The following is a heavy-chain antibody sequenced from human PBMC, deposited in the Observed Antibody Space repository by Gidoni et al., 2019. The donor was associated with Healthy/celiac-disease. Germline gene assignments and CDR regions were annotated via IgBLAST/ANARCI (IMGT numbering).Heavy chain of an antibody. J-gene: IGHJ4*02. V-gene: IGHV4-34*01. D-gene: IGHD6-19*01. CDR1: GGSFSGYY. CDR3: ARAGYSSGWYLSDY. Sequence: QVQLQQWGAGLLKPSETLSLTCAVYGGSFSGYYWSWIRQPPGKGLEWIGEINHSGSTNYNPSLKSRVTISVDTSKNQFSLKLSSVTAADTAVYYCARAGYSSGWYLSDYWGQGTLVTVSS. CDR2: INHSGST.